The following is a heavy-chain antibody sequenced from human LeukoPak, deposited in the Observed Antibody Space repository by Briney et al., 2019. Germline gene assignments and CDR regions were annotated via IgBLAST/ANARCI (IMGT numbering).Heavy chain of an antibody. J-gene: IGHJ5*02. CDR3: ATRIRWELPEGFDP. V-gene: IGHV1-24*01. D-gene: IGHD1-26*01. CDR2: FDPEDGET. CDR1: GYTLTELP. Sequence: GASVKVSCKVSGYTLTELPMHWVRQAPGKGLEWMGGFDPEDGETIYAQKFQGRVTMTEDTSTDTAYMELSSLRSEDTAVYYCATRIRWELPEGFDPWGQGTLVTVSS.